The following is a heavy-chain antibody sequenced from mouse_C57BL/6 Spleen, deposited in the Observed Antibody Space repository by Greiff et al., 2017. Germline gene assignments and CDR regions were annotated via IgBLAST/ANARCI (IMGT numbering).Heavy chain of an antibody. V-gene: IGHV5-15*04. Sequence: EVKVVESGGGLVQPGGSLKLSCAASGFTFSDYGMAWVRQAPRKGPEWVAFISNLAYSIYYADTVTGRFTISRENAKNTLYLEMSSLRSEDTAMYYCARRGSPYAIDYWGQGTSVTVSS. J-gene: IGHJ4*01. CDR3: ARRGSPYAIDY. CDR1: GFTFSDYG. CDR2: ISNLAYSI.